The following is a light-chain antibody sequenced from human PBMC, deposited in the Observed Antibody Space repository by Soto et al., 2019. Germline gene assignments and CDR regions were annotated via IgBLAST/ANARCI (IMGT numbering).Light chain of an antibody. Sequence: DILLTQSPATVSLSPGERATLSCXASQSVSSSYLAWYQQKPGQAPXXLVYGASSRATGIPDRFSGSGSGTDFTLTISRLEPEDFAVYYCQQCGSSRTFGQGTKVDIK. CDR1: QSVSSSY. J-gene: IGKJ1*01. CDR2: GAS. V-gene: IGKV3-20*01. CDR3: QQCGSSRT.